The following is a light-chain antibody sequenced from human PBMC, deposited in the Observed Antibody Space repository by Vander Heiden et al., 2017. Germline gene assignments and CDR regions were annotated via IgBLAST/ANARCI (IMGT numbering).Light chain of an antibody. J-gene: IGLJ2*01. CDR3: QSYDSTVV. CDR2: GNS. CDR1: SSNIGAGYD. V-gene: IGLV1-40*01. Sequence: QSVLTQPPSVSGAPGQRVTISCTVCSSNIGAGYDVHWYQHLPGTAPKLLIYGNSNRPSGVPDRFSGSKSGTSASLAITGLQAEDEADYYCQSYDSTVVFGGGTKLTVL.